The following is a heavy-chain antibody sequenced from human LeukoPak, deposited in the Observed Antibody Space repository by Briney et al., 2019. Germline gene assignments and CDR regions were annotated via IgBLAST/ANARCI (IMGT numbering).Heavy chain of an antibody. CDR3: ARRAYSSGYFDY. D-gene: IGHD6-19*01. CDR2: IYTSGST. J-gene: IGHJ4*02. CDR1: GGSIISGSYY. V-gene: IGHV4-61*02. Sequence: SETLSLTCTVSGGSIISGSYYWSWIRQPAGKGLEWIGRIYTSGSTNYNPSLKSRVTISLDTSKNQFSLKLSSVTAADTAVYYCARRAYSSGYFDYWGQGTLVTVSS.